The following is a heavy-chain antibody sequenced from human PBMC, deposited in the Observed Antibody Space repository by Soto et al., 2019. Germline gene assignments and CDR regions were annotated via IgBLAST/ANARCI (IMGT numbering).Heavy chain of an antibody. CDR3: AREMIGTGTTPGYYYYGMDV. V-gene: IGHV1-2*04. CDR1: GYVFTGFY. J-gene: IGHJ6*02. CDR2: INPNSGGT. Sequence: ASVKVSCKASGYVFTGFYLHWVRQAPGQGLEWMGWINPNSGGTNYAQKFQGWVTMTRDTSISTAYMELSRLRSDDTAVYYCAREMIGTGTTPGYYYYGMDVWGQGTTVTVSS. D-gene: IGHD1-7*01.